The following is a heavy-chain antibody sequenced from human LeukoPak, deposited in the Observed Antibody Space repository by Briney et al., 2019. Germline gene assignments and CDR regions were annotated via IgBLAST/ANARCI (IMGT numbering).Heavy chain of an antibody. J-gene: IGHJ4*02. V-gene: IGHV3-74*01. CDR2: INSDGSSR. D-gene: IGHD6-13*01. Sequence: GGSLRLSCAASGFTFSNYWMHWVRQAPGKGLVWVSRINSDGSSRNYADSVKGRFTISSDNAKNTLYLQMNSLRAEDMAVYYCASASSHRIAAGGDYWGQGTLVTVSS. CDR1: GFTFSNYW. CDR3: ASASSHRIAAGGDY.